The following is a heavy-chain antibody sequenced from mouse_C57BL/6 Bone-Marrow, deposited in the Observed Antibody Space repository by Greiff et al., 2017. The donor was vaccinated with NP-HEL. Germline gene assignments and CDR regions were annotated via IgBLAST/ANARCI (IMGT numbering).Heavy chain of an antibody. Sequence: EVQLVESGGGLVQPKGSLKLSCAASGFSFNTYAMNWVRQAPGKGLEWVARIRSKSNNYATYYADSVKDRFTITREDSESMIYLQMNNLKTEDTAMYYCVRHELYYAMDYWGQGTSVTVSS. CDR3: VRHELYYAMDY. V-gene: IGHV10-1*01. CDR1: GFSFNTYA. CDR2: IRSKSNNYAT. J-gene: IGHJ4*01.